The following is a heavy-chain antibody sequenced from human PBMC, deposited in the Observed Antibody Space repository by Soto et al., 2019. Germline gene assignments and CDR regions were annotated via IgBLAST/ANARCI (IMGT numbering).Heavy chain of an antibody. CDR2: ISGSGGNT. Sequence: EVQLLESGGGLVQPGGSLRLSCAASGFTFTNSALSWVRQAPGKGLEWVSAISGSGGNTYYADSVKGRFSISRDNSKNTLYLQMNSLRADDTAVYYCAKGAIAVVITAAFDIWGQGAMVTVSS. CDR3: AKGAIAVVITAAFDI. V-gene: IGHV3-23*01. D-gene: IGHD3-22*01. CDR1: GFTFTNSA. J-gene: IGHJ3*02.